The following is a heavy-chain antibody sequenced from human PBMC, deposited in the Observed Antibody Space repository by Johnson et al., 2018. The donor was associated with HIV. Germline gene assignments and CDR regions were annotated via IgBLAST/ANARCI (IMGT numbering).Heavy chain of an antibody. CDR1: GFIFSNYA. CDR3: ARQKAGGSVDYTDAFDL. J-gene: IGHJ3*01. V-gene: IGHV3-30-3*01. D-gene: IGHD4-11*01. CDR2: ISYDGSND. Sequence: QMQLVESGGGVVQPGRSLRLSCAASGFIFSNYAMHWVRQAPGKGLEWVAIISYDGSNDYYAHSVKGRFTISRDNSKITLYLQMNSLRLEDTAIYYCARQKAGGSVDYTDAFDLWGQGTMVTVAS.